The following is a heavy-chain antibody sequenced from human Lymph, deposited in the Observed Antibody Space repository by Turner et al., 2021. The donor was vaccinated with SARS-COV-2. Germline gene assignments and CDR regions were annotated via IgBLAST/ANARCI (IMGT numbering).Heavy chain of an antibody. CDR2: IYYSGST. J-gene: IGHJ4*02. D-gene: IGHD3-22*01. Sequence: QLQLQESGPGLVKPSETLSFTCTVSGGSISSSSYYWGWIRQRPGKGLEWIGSIYYSGSTYYNPSLKSRVTISVDTSKKQFSLRLSSVTAADKAVYYCARNDRVVDQSFDYWGQGTLVTVSS. V-gene: IGHV4-39*01. CDR3: ARNDRVVDQSFDY. CDR1: GGSISSSSYY.